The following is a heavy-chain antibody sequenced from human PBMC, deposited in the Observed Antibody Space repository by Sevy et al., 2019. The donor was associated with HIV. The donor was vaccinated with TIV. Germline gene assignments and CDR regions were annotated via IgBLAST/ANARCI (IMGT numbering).Heavy chain of an antibody. Sequence: GGSLRLSCAASGFTFSSYSMNWVRQAPGKGLEWVSSISSSSSYIYYADSVKGRFTISRDNAKNSLYLQMNSLRTEDTAVYYCAEDNSPFELLPPLYYFDYWGQGTLVTVSS. D-gene: IGHD1-20*01. CDR2: ISSSSSYI. V-gene: IGHV3-21*01. CDR3: AEDNSPFELLPPLYYFDY. CDR1: GFTFSSYS. J-gene: IGHJ4*02.